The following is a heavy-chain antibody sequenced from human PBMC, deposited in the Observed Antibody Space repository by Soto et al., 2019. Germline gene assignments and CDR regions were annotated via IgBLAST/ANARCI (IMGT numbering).Heavy chain of an antibody. CDR3: AAVKLYYDFWSGFLPL. D-gene: IGHD3-3*01. J-gene: IGHJ4*02. V-gene: IGHV1-3*04. Sequence: ASVKVSCKASGYTFTTHAIHWVRQAPGQRLEWMGWIITGSGGTLYSQKFQDRVTITADTPASTAFMELSSLTSEDTAVYYCAAVKLYYDFWSGFLPLRAQRTPVTVSS. CDR2: IITGSGGT. CDR1: GYTFTTHA.